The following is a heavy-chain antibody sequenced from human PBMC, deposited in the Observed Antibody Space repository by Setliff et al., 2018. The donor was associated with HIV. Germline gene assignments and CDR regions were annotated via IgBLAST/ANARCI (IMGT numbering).Heavy chain of an antibody. D-gene: IGHD3-3*01. V-gene: IGHV3-15*01. CDR1: GFNFNEAW. J-gene: IGHJ4*02. CDR3: ARAGVLQFLEWLPYYFHY. CDR2: IKSKKDGGTT. Sequence: GGSLRLSCATSGFNFNEAWMSWVRQAPGKGLECVGRIKSKKDGGTTHYTAPVKGRFTISRDDSKNMVYLEMNSLQTDDTAVYYCARAGVLQFLEWLPYYFHYWGQGTLVTVSS.